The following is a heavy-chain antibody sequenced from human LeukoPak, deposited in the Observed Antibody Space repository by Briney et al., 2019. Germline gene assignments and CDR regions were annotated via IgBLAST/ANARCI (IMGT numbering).Heavy chain of an antibody. CDR2: IYYNGNT. D-gene: IGHD4-17*01. CDR3: ARHFGNDYGPYGKCDY. J-gene: IGHJ4*02. CDR1: DDSIRSSDYF. Sequence: SETLSLTCTVSDDSIRSSDYFWGWLRQPPGRGVGWIAEIYYNGNTYYNPSLKSRATITVDTSTNQYSLKLSSVTAADTAVYYCARHFGNDYGPYGKCDYWGQETLVPVSS. V-gene: IGHV4-39*01.